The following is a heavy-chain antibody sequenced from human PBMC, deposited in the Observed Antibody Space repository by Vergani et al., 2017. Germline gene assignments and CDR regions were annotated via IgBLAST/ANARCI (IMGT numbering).Heavy chain of an antibody. D-gene: IGHD2-21*02. Sequence: QLQLQESGPGLVKPSETLSLTCTVSGGSISSSSYYWGWIRQPPGKGLEWIGSIYYSGSTYYNPSLKSRVTISVDTSKNQFSLKLSSVTAADTAVYYCARDPAYCGGDCYIPGGYFDCWGQGTLVTVSS. V-gene: IGHV4-39*07. CDR2: IYYSGST. CDR3: ARDPAYCGGDCYIPGGYFDC. CDR1: GGSISSSSYY. J-gene: IGHJ4*02.